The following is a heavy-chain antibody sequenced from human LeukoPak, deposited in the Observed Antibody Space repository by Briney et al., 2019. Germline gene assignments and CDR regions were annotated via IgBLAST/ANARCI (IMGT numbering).Heavy chain of an antibody. V-gene: IGHV4-59*08. CDR3: ARPPVTFGMWAFDI. CDR2: IYYSGST. Sequence: SETLSLTCTVSGGSISSYYWSWIRQPPGKGLEWIGYIYYSGSTNYNPSLKSRVTISVDTSKNQFSLKLSSVTAADTAVYYCARPPVTFGMWAFDIWGQGTMVTVSS. CDR1: GGSISSYY. J-gene: IGHJ3*02. D-gene: IGHD4-17*01.